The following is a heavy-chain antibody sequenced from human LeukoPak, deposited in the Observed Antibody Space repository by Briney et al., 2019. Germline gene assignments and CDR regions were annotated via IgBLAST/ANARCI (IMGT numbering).Heavy chain of an antibody. V-gene: IGHV4-59*08. D-gene: IGHD3-10*01. J-gene: IGHJ6*02. CDR1: GVSISSYY. CDR3: ARRGSRLLWFGESTSYYYYGMDV. Sequence: SETLSLTCTVSGVSISSYYWSWIRRPPGKGLEWIGYIYDSGNTNYSPSLKSRVTISVDTSKNQFSLKLSSVTAADTAVYYCARRGSRLLWFGESTSYYYYGMDVWGQGTTVTVSS. CDR2: IYDSGNT.